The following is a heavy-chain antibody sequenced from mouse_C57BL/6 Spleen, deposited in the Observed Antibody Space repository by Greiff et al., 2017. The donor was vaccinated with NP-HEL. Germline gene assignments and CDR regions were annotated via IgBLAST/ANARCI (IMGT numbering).Heavy chain of an antibody. D-gene: IGHD2-1*01. Sequence: EVHLVESGGGLVQPGGSLKLSCAASGFTFSDYYMYWVRQTPEKRLEWVAYISNGGGSTYYPDTVKGRFTISRDNAKNTLYLQMSRLKSEDTAMYYCARHLIYYGNHGGFAYWGQGTLVTVSA. CDR3: ARHLIYYGNHGGFAY. V-gene: IGHV5-12*01. J-gene: IGHJ3*01. CDR1: GFTFSDYY. CDR2: ISNGGGST.